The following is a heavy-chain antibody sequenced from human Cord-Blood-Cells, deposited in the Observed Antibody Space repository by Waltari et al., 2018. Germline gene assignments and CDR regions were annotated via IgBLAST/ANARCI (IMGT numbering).Heavy chain of an antibody. CDR1: GGSFSGYS. J-gene: IGHJ4*02. CDR3: ARGVFVSSSWYYFDY. D-gene: IGHD6-13*01. V-gene: IGHV4-34*01. Sequence: QVQLQQWGAGLLKPSETLSLTCAVYGGSFSGYSWSWIRKPPGKGLEWIGEINHSGSTNYNPSLKSRVTISVDTSKNQFSLKLSSVTAADTAVYYCARGVFVSSSWYYFDYWGQGTLVTVSS. CDR2: INHSGST.